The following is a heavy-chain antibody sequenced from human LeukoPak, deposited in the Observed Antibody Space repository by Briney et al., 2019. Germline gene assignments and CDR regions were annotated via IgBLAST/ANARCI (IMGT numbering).Heavy chain of an antibody. J-gene: IGHJ4*02. D-gene: IGHD6-25*01. CDR2: IYYSGST. Sequence: PETLSLTCTVSGGSISSYYWSWIRQPPGKGLEWIGYIYYSGSTNYNPSLKSRVTISVDTSKNQFSLKLSSVAAADTAVYYCASGPRYSSDVWGQGTLVTVSS. CDR1: GGSISSYY. V-gene: IGHV4-59*08. CDR3: ASGPRYSSDV.